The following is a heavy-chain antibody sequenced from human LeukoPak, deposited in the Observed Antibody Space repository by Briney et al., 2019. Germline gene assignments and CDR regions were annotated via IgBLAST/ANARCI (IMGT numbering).Heavy chain of an antibody. CDR3: AVVAGRFPPDY. D-gene: IGHD6-19*01. V-gene: IGHV3-30*03. CDR2: TSFDESHK. CDR1: GFTFSAFS. Sequence: GGSLRLSCAASGFTFSAFSMNWVRQAPGKGLEWVAFTSFDESHKFYADSVEGRFTISRDNSKNTLFLQMHNLRVDDTAIYYCAVVAGRFPPDYWGQGTLVTVSS. J-gene: IGHJ4*02.